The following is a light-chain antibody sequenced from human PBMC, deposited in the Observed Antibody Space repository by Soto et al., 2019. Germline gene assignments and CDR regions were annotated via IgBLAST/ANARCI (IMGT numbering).Light chain of an antibody. CDR1: SSDIGAYDY. Sequence: QSALTQPASLSGSAGQSITISCTGTSSDIGAYDYVSWFQQHPGKAPKLMISEVNNRPSGVSNRFSGSKSGNTAYLTISGLQVEDEAEYFCFSFTTPSTHVSGTGTKVTVL. J-gene: IGLJ1*01. V-gene: IGLV2-14*01. CDR2: EVN. CDR3: FSFTTPSTHV.